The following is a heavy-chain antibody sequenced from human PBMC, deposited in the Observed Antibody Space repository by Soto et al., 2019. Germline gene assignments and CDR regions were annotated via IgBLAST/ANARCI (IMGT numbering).Heavy chain of an antibody. CDR3: ARDTYYYDSSGYYYYYYGMDV. J-gene: IGHJ6*02. Sequence: SETLSLTCTVSGGSISSYYWSWIRQPPGKGLEWIGYIYYSGSTNYNPSLKSRVTISVDTSKNQFSLKLSSVTAADTAVYYCARDTYYYDSSGYYYYYYGMDVWGQGTTVTVSS. V-gene: IGHV4-59*01. D-gene: IGHD3-22*01. CDR1: GGSISSYY. CDR2: IYYSGST.